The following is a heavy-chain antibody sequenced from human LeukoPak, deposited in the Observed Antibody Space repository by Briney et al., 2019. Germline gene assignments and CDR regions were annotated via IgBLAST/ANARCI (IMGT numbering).Heavy chain of an antibody. Sequence: GGSLRLSCAASGFTFSTYTMNWVRQAPGKGLEWVSSISQSSTSIYYTDSVKGRFTISRDNAKNSLYLQMNSLRAEDTAVYYCASVIGAWGQGPLDNWGQGTLVTVSS. J-gene: IGHJ4*02. D-gene: IGHD7-27*01. V-gene: IGHV3-21*01. CDR2: ISQSSTSI. CDR1: GFTFSTYT. CDR3: ASVIGAWGQGPLDN.